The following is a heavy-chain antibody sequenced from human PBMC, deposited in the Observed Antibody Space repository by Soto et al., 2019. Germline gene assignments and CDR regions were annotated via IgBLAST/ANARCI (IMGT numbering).Heavy chain of an antibody. CDR1: GASLSDNY. Sequence: QVHLQQWGAGLLKPSETLSLTCAVYGASLSDNYCNWLRQPPGKGLEWIGEINHSGNTNYNPSLRSRVTISIDTSKNQLSLNLRSVSAADTAVYYCARGRGEVDAWGKGTPVTVSS. V-gene: IGHV4-34*01. D-gene: IGHD2-21*01. CDR3: ARGRGEVDA. CDR2: INHSGNT. J-gene: IGHJ5*02.